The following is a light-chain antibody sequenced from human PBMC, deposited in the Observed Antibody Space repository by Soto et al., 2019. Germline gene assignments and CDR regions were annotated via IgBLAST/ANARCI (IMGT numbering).Light chain of an antibody. Sequence: QSVLTQPPSVSAAPGQKVTISCSGSSSNIGSNYVSWYQQLPGTAPKLLIYDNGKRPSGIPDRFSGSQSGTSATLGITGLQIGDEADYYCGTWDNSLSAVFGGGTKLTVL. CDR2: DNG. CDR3: GTWDNSLSAV. J-gene: IGLJ2*01. V-gene: IGLV1-51*01. CDR1: SSNIGSNY.